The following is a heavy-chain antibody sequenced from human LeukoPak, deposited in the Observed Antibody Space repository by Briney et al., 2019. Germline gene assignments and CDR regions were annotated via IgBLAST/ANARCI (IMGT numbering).Heavy chain of an antibody. CDR1: GFTFSSYG. V-gene: IGHV3-33*01. CDR2: IWYDGSNK. J-gene: IGHJ4*02. CDR3: ARGLGSAWWGVIDY. D-gene: IGHD6-19*01. Sequence: GGSLRLSCAASGFTFSSYGMHWVRQAPGKGLEWVAVIWYDGSNKYYADSVKGRFTISRDNSKNTLYLQMNSLRAEDTAVYYCARGLGSAWWGVIDYWGQGTLVTVSS.